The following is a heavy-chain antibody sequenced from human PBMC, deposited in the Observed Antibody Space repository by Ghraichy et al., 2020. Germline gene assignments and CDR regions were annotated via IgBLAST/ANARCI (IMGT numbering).Heavy chain of an antibody. D-gene: IGHD4-17*01. CDR2: ISGSGGST. J-gene: IGHJ3*02. V-gene: IGHV3-23*01. CDR3: AKTMLTTVTMGAAFDI. CDR1: GFTFSSYA. Sequence: GESLNISCAASGFTFSSYAMSWVRQAPGKGLEWVSAISGSGGSTYYADSVKGRFTISRDNSKNTLYLQMNSLRAEDTTVYYCAKTMLTTVTMGAAFDIWGQGTMVTVSS.